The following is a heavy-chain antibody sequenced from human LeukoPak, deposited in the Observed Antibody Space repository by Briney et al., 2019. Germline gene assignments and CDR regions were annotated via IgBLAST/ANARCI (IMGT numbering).Heavy chain of an antibody. CDR3: ARGRSYYYGSGSPLDY. V-gene: IGHV4-34*01. CDR1: GGSFSGYY. Sequence: PSETLSLTCAVYGGSFSGYYWSWIRQPPGKWLEWIGEISHSGSTNCNPSLKSRVTISVDTSKNQFSLKLSSVTAADTAVYYCARGRSYYYGSGSPLDYWGQGTLVTVSS. D-gene: IGHD3-10*01. CDR2: ISHSGST. J-gene: IGHJ4*02.